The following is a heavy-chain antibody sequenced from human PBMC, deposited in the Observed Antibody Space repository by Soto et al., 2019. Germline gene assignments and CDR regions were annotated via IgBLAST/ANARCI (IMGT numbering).Heavy chain of an antibody. CDR1: GFTFSHYA. J-gene: IGHJ4*02. V-gene: IGHV3-23*01. CDR3: LRGNTGYGNFDS. Sequence: GGSLRLSCAASGFTFSHYAMNWVRQAPGKGLEWISTISDGDGSTYYADSVKGRFTISRDNSKNTLYLQMNSLGAEDTAIYYCLRGNTGYGNFDSWGQGTLVTVSS. CDR2: ISDGDGST. D-gene: IGHD5-12*01.